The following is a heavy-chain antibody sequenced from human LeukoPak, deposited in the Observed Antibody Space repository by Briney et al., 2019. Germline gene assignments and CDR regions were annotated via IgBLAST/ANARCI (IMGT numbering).Heavy chain of an antibody. CDR3: ARVDSWSSIDS. J-gene: IGHJ4*02. V-gene: IGHV4-34*01. CDR2: INHSGST. D-gene: IGHD6-6*01. CDR1: GESFSDYY. Sequence: PEPLSLTCAVYGESFSDYYWSWIRQSPEKGLEWIGEINHSGSTNYNPSLKSRVTISVDTSKSQFSLKLNSIIAADTAVYYCARVDSWSSIDSWGQGTLVTVSS.